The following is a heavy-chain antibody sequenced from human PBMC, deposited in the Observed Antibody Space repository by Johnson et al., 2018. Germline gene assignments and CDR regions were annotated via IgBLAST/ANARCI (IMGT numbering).Heavy chain of an antibody. CDR2: ISYDGSDE. V-gene: IGHV3-30*18. D-gene: IGHD5-12*01. CDR3: AKDVYRRLLSNYYYMDV. CDR1: GFTFSSYG. J-gene: IGHJ6*03. Sequence: VQLVESGGGLVQPGGSLRLSCAASGFTFSSYGMHWVRQTPGKGLEWVAVISYDGSDEYYADSVKGRFTISRDNSKNTLYLQMNSLRAEDTAVYYCAKDVYRRLLSNYYYMDVWGKGTTVTVSS.